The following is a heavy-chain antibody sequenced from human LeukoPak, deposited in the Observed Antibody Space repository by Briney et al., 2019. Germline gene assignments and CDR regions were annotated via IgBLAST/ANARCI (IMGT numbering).Heavy chain of an antibody. V-gene: IGHV4-28*06. CDR3: AGGGKYYWAPDF. Sequence: SETLSLTCGVSGYAMSSSDWWGWIRQPPEKELEWVGYIYYSGSADYNPSLKSRVTMSIDTSNNQFSLRLSYVTALDTAIYYCAGGGKYYWAPDFWGQGTLVTVSS. CDR2: IYYSGSA. CDR1: GYAMSSSDW. D-gene: IGHD3-10*01. J-gene: IGHJ4*02.